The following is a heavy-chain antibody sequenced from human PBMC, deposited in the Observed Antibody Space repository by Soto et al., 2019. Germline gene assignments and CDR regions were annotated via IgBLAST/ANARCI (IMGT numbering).Heavy chain of an antibody. CDR3: ARGGPVSVSPAWQLLGYFDY. D-gene: IGHD2-15*01. CDR1: GGSISSYY. CDR2: IYTSGST. V-gene: IGHV4-4*07. Sequence: SETLSLTCTVSGGSISSYYWSWIRQPAGKGLEWIGRIYTSGSTNYNPSLKSRVTILADTSKNQFSLKLNSVTSADTAVYYCARGGPVSVSPAWQLLGYFDYWGQGTLVTVSS. J-gene: IGHJ4*02.